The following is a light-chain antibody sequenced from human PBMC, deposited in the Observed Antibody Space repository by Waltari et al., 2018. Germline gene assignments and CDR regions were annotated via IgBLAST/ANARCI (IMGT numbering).Light chain of an antibody. Sequence: DIQMTQSPSSLSASVGDRVTITCRASQSVRSFLNWYQQKPGKAPKLLIYTTSTLQSGVPSRFTVSGSGTDFTLTINSLQPEDFATYYCQQSYVTPSTFGGGTKVDIK. CDR3: QQSYVTPST. CDR2: TTS. CDR1: QSVRSF. V-gene: IGKV1-39*01. J-gene: IGKJ4*01.